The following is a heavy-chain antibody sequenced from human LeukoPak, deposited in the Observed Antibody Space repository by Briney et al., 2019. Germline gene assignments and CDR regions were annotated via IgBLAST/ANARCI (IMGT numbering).Heavy chain of an antibody. D-gene: IGHD2/OR15-2a*01. CDR3: ARVPLRSGAAAY. V-gene: IGHV4-34*01. CDR1: GGSFSGYH. CDR2: INHSGST. Sequence: SETLSLTCAVYGGSFSGYHWSWIRQPPGKGLEWIGEINHSGSTNYNPSLKSRVTISVDTSKNQFSLKLSSVTAADTAVYYCARVPLRSGAAAYWGQGTLVTVSS. J-gene: IGHJ4*02.